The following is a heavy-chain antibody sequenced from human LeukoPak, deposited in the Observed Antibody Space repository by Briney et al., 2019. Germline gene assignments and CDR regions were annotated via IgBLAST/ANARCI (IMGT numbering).Heavy chain of an antibody. Sequence: ASVKVSCKASGYTFTSYGISWVRQAPGQGLEWMGWISAYNGNTNYAQKFQGRVTITADESTSTAYMELSSLRSEDTAVYYCARGYSGSPAYWGQGTLVTVSS. J-gene: IGHJ4*02. CDR3: ARGYSGSPAY. CDR1: GYTFTSYG. V-gene: IGHV1-18*01. CDR2: ISAYNGNT. D-gene: IGHD1-26*01.